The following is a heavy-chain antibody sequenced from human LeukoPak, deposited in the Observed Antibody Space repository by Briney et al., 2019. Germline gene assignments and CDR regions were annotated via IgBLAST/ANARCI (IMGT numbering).Heavy chain of an antibody. CDR1: GFTFSSYA. Sequence: PGRSLRLSCAASGFTFSSYAMHWVRQAPGKGLEWVAVISYDGSNKYYADSVKGRFTISRDNSKNTLYLQMNSLRAEDTAVYYCARDRISYTIFTFGLDYWGQGTLVTVSS. D-gene: IGHD3-9*01. J-gene: IGHJ4*02. V-gene: IGHV3-30*04. CDR3: ARDRISYTIFTFGLDY. CDR2: ISYDGSNK.